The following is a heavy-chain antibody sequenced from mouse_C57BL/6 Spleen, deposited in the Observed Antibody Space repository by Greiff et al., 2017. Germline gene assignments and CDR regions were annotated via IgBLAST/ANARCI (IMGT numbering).Heavy chain of an antibody. CDR2: IHPNSGST. Sequence: QVQLQQPGAELVKPGASVKLSCKASGYTFTSYWMHWVKQRPGQGLEWIGMIHPNSGSTNYNEKFKSKATLTVYKSSSTAYMQLSSLTSEDSAVYYCARAVGNEDAMDDWGQGTSVTVSS. CDR1: GYTFTSYW. J-gene: IGHJ4*01. D-gene: IGHD2-1*01. V-gene: IGHV1-64*01. CDR3: ARAVGNEDAMDD.